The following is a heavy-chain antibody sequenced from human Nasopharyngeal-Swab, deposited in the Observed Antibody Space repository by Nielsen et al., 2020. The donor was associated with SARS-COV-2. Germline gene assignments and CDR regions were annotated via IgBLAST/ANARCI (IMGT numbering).Heavy chain of an antibody. J-gene: IGHJ6*03. CDR3: ARACYDFWSGPGYYYYYMDD. D-gene: IGHD3-3*01. V-gene: IGHV3-53*01. CDR2: IYSGGST. Sequence: VRQAPGKGLEWVSVIYSGGSTYYADSVKGRFTISRDNSKNTLYLQMNSLRAEDTAVYYCARACYDFWSGPGYYYYYMDDWGKGTTVTVSS.